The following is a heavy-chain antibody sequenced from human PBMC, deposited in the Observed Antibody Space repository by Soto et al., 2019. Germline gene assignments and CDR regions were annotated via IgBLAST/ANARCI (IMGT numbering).Heavy chain of an antibody. CDR1: GASISSSSYF. V-gene: IGHV4-39*02. Sequence: ETLSLTCTVSGASISSSSYFWAWIRRTPGKGLEWIASIDYRGTTYKNPSLKSRVTISLDTSKNNFSLNLVSVTAADTALYYCSRRAPEGFDPWGQGTLVTVSS. J-gene: IGHJ5*02. CDR2: IDYRGTT. CDR3: SRRAPEGFDP.